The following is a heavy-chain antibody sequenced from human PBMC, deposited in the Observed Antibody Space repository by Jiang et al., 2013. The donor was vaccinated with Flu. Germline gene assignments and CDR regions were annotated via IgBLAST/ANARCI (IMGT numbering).Heavy chain of an antibody. V-gene: IGHV4-59*01. D-gene: IGHD6-19*01. Sequence: PGLVKPSETLSLTCTVSGGSISSYYWSWIRQPPGKGLEWIGYIYYSGSTNYNPSLKSRVTISVDTSKNQFSLKLSSVTAADTAVYYCARARYSSLDYWGQGTLVTVSS. CDR2: IYYSGST. CDR1: GGSISSYY. J-gene: IGHJ4*02. CDR3: ARARYSSLDY.